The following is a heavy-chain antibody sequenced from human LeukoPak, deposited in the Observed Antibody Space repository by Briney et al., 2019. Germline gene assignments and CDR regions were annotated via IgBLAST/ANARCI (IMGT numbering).Heavy chain of an antibody. J-gene: IGHJ6*02. D-gene: IGHD3-10*01. V-gene: IGHV3-30*02. CDR3: TKASGRNFYGMDV. CDR2: IRSDGSKN. Sequence: PGGSLRLSCVASGFTFTNYGMHWVRQAPGKGLEWVAFIRSDGSKNYYGDSVRGRFTISRDTSKNTLYLQMNTLRPEDTAVYYCTKASGRNFYGMDVWVQGTTVSVSS. CDR1: GFTFTNYG.